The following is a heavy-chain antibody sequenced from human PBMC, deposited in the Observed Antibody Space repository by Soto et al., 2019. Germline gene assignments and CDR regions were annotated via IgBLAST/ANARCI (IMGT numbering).Heavy chain of an antibody. V-gene: IGHV1-46*01. CDR2: INPSGGST. J-gene: IGHJ6*02. CDR1: GYSFTSYY. Sequence: GTSLKFSCKASGYSFTSYYMHWVRQAPGQGLEWMGIINPSGGSTSYAQKFQGRVTMTRDTSTSTVYMELSSLRSEDTAVYYCARDRIAAARSLDYYYGMDVWGQGTTVTVSS. D-gene: IGHD6-13*01. CDR3: ARDRIAAARSLDYYYGMDV.